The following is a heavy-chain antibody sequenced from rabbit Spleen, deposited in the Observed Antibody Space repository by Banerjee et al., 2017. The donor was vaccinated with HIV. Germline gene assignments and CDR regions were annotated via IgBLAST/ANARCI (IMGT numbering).Heavy chain of an antibody. D-gene: IGHD1-1*01. CDR3: ARDTSSSFSSYGMDL. Sequence: QEQLVESGGGLVQPEGSLTLTCTASGFSFSRSSYMCWVRQAPGKGLEWIACIEGGSSGFTYFASWAKGRFTISKTSSTTVTLQMTSLTAADTATYFCARDTSSSFSSYGMDLWGPGTLVTVS. CDR1: GFSFSRSSY. J-gene: IGHJ6*01. CDR2: IEGGSSGFT. V-gene: IGHV1S45*01.